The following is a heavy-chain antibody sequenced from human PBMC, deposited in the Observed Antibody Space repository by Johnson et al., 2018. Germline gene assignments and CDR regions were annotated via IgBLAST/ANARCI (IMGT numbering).Heavy chain of an antibody. D-gene: IGHD5-18*01. CDR3: TTGWLREYYYYYYMDV. J-gene: IGHJ6*03. V-gene: IGHV3-66*01. CDR1: GFTVSSNY. Sequence: VQLVESGGGLVQPGGSXRLSCAASGFTVSSNYMSWVRQAPGKGLEWVSVIYSGGSTYYADSVKGRFTISRDNSKNTLDLQMNRLKTEDTAVYYCTTGWLREYYYYYYMDVWGKGTTVTVSS. CDR2: IYSGGST.